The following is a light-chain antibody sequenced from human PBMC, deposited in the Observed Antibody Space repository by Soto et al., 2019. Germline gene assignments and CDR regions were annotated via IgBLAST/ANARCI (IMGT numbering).Light chain of an antibody. V-gene: IGLV2-11*01. CDR3: CSYAGAFTYV. Sequence: QSALTQPGSVSGSPGHSVTISCTGTSSDVGGYSYVSWYQQHPGKAPKLMISDVSKRPSGVPDRFSGSKFGNTASLTISGLQAEDEADYYCCSYAGAFTYVFGSGTKVTVL. CDR1: SSDVGGYSY. J-gene: IGLJ1*01. CDR2: DVS.